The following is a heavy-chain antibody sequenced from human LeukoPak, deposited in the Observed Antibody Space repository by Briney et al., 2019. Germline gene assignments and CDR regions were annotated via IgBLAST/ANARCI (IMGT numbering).Heavy chain of an antibody. V-gene: IGHV4-61*02. CDR3: ARESATSGSTD. CDR2: IFTSGNS. D-gene: IGHD3-10*01. J-gene: IGHJ4*02. Sequence: PSQTLSLTCTVSGDSISGNHYWNWIRQPPGKGLEWIGRIFTSGNSNYNPSLTRRVTISLDTSKDQFSLRLSSVTAADTAFYYCARESATSGSTDWGQGTLVTVSS. CDR1: GDSISGNHY.